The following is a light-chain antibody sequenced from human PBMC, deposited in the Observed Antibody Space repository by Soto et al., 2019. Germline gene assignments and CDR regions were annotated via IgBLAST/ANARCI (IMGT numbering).Light chain of an antibody. CDR2: DVT. Sequence: QSALTQPASVSGSPGQSIAISCTGTSSDVGDYNYVSWYQQHPGKAPKLMIYDVTNRPSGVSDRFSGSKSGNTASLTISGLQAEDEADYYCSSYTTRTTLGWVFGGGTKLTVL. V-gene: IGLV2-14*03. J-gene: IGLJ3*02. CDR3: SSYTTRTTLGWV. CDR1: SSDVGDYNY.